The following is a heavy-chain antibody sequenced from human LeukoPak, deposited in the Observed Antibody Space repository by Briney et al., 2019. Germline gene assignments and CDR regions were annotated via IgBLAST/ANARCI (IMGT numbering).Heavy chain of an antibody. D-gene: IGHD5-18*01. Sequence: SETLSLTCTVSGGSISSYYWSWIRQPPGKGLEWIGYIYYSGSTNYNPSLKSRVTISVDTSKNQFSLKLSSVTAADTAVYYCARDVDTAMVSFDYWGQGTLVTVSS. CDR3: ARDVDTAMVSFDY. J-gene: IGHJ4*02. CDR1: GGSISSYY. V-gene: IGHV4-59*12. CDR2: IYYSGST.